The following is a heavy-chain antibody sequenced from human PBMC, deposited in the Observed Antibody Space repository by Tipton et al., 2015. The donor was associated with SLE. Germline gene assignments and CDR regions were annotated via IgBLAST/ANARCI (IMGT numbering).Heavy chain of an antibody. CDR1: GATIRSSAYY. Sequence: TLSLTCTVSGATIRSSAYYWGWIRQSPGKGLEWIGVIYYTGTTYYNESLRSRVTISLDMSNNQFSLKLASVTAADTAVYFCAREWGRLTGGDYHYYGMDAWGQGTTVSVSS. D-gene: IGHD1-20*01. J-gene: IGHJ6*02. CDR3: AREWGRLTGGDYHYYGMDA. CDR2: IYYTGTT. V-gene: IGHV4-39*07.